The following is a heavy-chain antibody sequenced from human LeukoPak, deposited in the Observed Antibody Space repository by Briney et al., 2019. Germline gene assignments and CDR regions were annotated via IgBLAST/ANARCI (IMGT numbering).Heavy chain of an antibody. CDR1: GYSFTSYW. V-gene: IGHV5-51*01. CDR3: ARQDVPPGVLPFSTWGWFDP. D-gene: IGHD2-2*01. Sequence: GESLKISCKGSGYSFTSYWIGWVRQMPGKGLEWMGIIYPGDSDTRYSPSFQGQVTISADKSISTAYLQWSSLRASDTAMYYCARQDVPPGVLPFSTWGWFDPWGQGTLVTVSS. CDR2: IYPGDSDT. J-gene: IGHJ5*02.